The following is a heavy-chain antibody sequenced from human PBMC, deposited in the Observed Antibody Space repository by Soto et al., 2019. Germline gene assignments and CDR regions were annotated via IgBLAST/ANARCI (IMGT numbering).Heavy chain of an antibody. Sequence: QITLKESGPTLVKPTQTLTLTCTFSGFSLSTSGMGVGWIRQPPGKALEWLALIYWDDDKRYSPSLKNRLTITKDTSKNQVVLTMTNMDSVDTATYYCTHRSGMGGNSWLPGIWGQGTLVTVSS. V-gene: IGHV2-5*02. CDR2: IYWDDDK. J-gene: IGHJ4*02. CDR1: GFSLSTSGMG. D-gene: IGHD6-13*01. CDR3: THRSGMGGNSWLPGI.